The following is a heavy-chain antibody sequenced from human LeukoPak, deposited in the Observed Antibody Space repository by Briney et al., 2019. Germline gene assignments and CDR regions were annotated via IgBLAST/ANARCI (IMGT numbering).Heavy chain of an antibody. CDR3: ARYSYDYVWGSYRPPTDAFDI. Sequence: PSQTLSLTCAVYGGSFSGYYWSWIRQPPGNGLEWVGEIKHSGSTNYNPSLKSRVTISVDTSKNQFSLKLSSVTAADTAVYYCARYSYDYVWGSYRPPTDAFDIWGQGTMVTVSS. CDR2: IKHSGST. V-gene: IGHV4-34*01. CDR1: GGSFSGYY. J-gene: IGHJ3*02. D-gene: IGHD3-16*02.